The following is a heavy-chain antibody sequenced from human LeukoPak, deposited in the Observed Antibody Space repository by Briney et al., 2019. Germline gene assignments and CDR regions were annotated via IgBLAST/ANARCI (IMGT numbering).Heavy chain of an antibody. V-gene: IGHV4-59*01. D-gene: IGHD7-27*01. Sequence: SETLSLTCIVSSDSISSYYWSWIRQPPGKGLKWIGYIYYSGSTNYNPSLKSRVSISVDTSKNQLSLKLSSVTAADTAVYYCARVLTGGYWYFDLWGRGTLVTVSS. CDR1: SDSISSYY. J-gene: IGHJ2*01. CDR2: IYYSGST. CDR3: ARVLTGGYWYFDL.